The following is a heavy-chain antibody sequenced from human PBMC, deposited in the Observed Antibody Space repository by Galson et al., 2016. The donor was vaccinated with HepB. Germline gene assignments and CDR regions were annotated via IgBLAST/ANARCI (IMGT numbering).Heavy chain of an antibody. J-gene: IGHJ6*02. CDR3: ARDDSGGWYGFHYGVDV. CDR1: GASISGYY. V-gene: IGHV4-59*01. D-gene: IGHD6-19*01. Sequence: ETLSLTCTVSGASISGYYLSWIRQPPGKGLEWIGYIYYSGRTNYIPSLKSRVTISVDTSTNQFSLKLSSVTAADTAVYSCARDDSGGWYGFHYGVDVWGQGTTVTVSS. CDR2: IYYSGRT.